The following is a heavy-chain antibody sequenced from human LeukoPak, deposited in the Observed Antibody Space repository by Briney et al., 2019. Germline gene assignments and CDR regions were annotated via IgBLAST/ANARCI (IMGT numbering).Heavy chain of an antibody. CDR3: AKDSKRWKTYYYEAGSYYFDY. CDR2: IDQDGSEK. CDR1: GFTFDDYW. V-gene: IGHV3-7*01. D-gene: IGHD3-10*01. J-gene: IGHJ4*02. Sequence: GGSLRLSCGASGFTFDDYWMSWVRQAPGQGLEWVANIDQDGSEKYYLDSAKGRFTISRNNARNSLYLQVNSLRAEDTAVYYCAKDSKRWKTYYYEAGSYYFDYWGQGTRVTVSS.